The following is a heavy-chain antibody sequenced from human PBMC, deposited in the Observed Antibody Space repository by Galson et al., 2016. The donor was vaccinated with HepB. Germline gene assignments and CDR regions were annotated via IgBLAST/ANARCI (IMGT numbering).Heavy chain of an antibody. D-gene: IGHD2-15*01. CDR2: ISYDGSNK. CDR1: GFMFSGYG. V-gene: IGHV3-30*18. Sequence: SLRLSCAASGFMFSGYGMHWVRQAPGKGLEWVAVISYDGSNKYYGDSVKGRFTISRDNSQDTLYLQMDSLKPEDTAVYYCAKELGDDADTQYYYYYGLDVWGQGTTVTVSS. J-gene: IGHJ6*02. CDR3: AKELGDDADTQYYYYYGLDV.